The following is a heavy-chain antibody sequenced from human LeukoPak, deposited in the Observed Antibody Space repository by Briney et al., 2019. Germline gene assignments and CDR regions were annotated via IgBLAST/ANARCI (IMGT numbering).Heavy chain of an antibody. CDR3: ARSYYYDSSGYYYSIDYYYYYYGMDV. J-gene: IGHJ6*02. V-gene: IGHV1-69*04. D-gene: IGHD3-22*01. CDR2: IIPILGIA. Sequence: SVKLSCTASGGTFSSYAISWVRQAPGQGLEWMGRIIPILGIANYAQTFKGRFTITADKSTSTAYMELSSLRSEDTAVYYCARSYYYDSSGYYYSIDYYYYYYGMDVWGQGTTVTVSS. CDR1: GGTFSSYA.